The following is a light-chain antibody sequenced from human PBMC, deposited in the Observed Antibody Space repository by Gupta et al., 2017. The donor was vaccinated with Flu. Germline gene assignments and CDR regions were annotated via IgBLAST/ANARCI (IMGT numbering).Light chain of an antibody. CDR3: TRYLPNWT. Sequence: DIVMTQSPLSLPVTPGEAASISCRSSESLLHSDGFYYLEWYLQKPGQSPQLLIYSGSKRAYGVPARFSGRGSGTDFTLKSSRGEAEDVGIYYGTRYLPNWTFGQGTKVEIK. J-gene: IGKJ1*01. V-gene: IGKV2-28*01. CDR2: SGS. CDR1: ESLLHSDGFYY.